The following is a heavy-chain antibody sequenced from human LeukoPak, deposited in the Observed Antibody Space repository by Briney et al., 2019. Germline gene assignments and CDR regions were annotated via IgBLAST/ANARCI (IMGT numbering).Heavy chain of an antibody. V-gene: IGHV1-24*01. D-gene: IGHD4-11*01. CDR1: GYTLTELS. J-gene: IGHJ4*02. CDR2: FDPEDGET. CDR3: ATPTTVTTGEGFDY. Sequence: ASVKVSCKVSGYTLTELSMHWVRQAPGKGLEWMGGFDPEDGETIYAQKFQGRVTMTEDTSTDTAYMELSSLRSEDTAVYYCATPTTVTTGEGFDYWGQGTLVTVSS.